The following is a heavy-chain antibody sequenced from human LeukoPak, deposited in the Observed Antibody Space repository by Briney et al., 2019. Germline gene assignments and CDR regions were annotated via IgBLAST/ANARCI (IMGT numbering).Heavy chain of an antibody. CDR1: GGSINSYY. CDR2: SYASGST. D-gene: IGHD1-20*01. J-gene: IGHJ4*02. Sequence: PSETLSLTCTVSGGSINSYYWTWIRQPAGKGLEWIGRSYASGSTNYNPSLKSRVTMSVDTTKSQLSLELSSVTAADTTVYYCARGSSYNWNVFDYWGQGTLVTVSS. V-gene: IGHV4-4*07. CDR3: ARGSSYNWNVFDY.